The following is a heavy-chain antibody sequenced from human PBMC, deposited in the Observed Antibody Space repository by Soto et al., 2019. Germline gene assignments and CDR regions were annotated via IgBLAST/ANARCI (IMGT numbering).Heavy chain of an antibody. CDR1: GGTFSTSA. V-gene: IGHV1-69*12. D-gene: IGHD3-3*02. Sequence: QVQLMQSGAEVKKPGSSVKVSCKASGGTFSTSAISWVRQAPGEGLEWEGGIMPIFATPDDAQKFQGRVTISADESAATAYLELTSLTTDDTAVYYCARDKDRQQLGGNYFYVLDVWGQGTAITVSS. CDR2: IMPIFATP. J-gene: IGHJ6*02. CDR3: ARDKDRQQLGGNYFYVLDV.